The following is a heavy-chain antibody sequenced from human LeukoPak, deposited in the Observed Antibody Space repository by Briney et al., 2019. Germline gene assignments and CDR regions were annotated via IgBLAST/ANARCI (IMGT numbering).Heavy chain of an antibody. J-gene: IGHJ6*03. CDR3: ARLTVVGGSGWYTGYYYYYMDV. CDR2: INHSGST. Sequence: SETLSLTCAVYGGSFSGYYWSWIRQPPGKGLEWIGEINHSGSTNYNPSLKSRVTISVDTSKNQFSLKLSSVTAADTAVYYCARLTVVGGSGWYTGYYYYYMDVWGKGTTVTISS. V-gene: IGHV4-34*01. CDR1: GGSFSGYY. D-gene: IGHD6-19*01.